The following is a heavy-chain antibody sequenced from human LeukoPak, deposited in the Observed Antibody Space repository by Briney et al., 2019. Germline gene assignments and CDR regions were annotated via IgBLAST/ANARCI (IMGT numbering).Heavy chain of an antibody. J-gene: IGHJ4*02. D-gene: IGHD6-6*01. V-gene: IGHV4-4*07. Sequence: SETLSLTCTVSGGSISGYYWSWIRQPAGKGLEWIGRIYTSGSTNYNPSLKSRVTMSVDTSKNQFSLKLSSVTAADTAVYYCARDQNGYSSSSSIDYWGQGTLVTVSS. CDR2: IYTSGST. CDR3: ARDQNGYSSSSSIDY. CDR1: GGSISGYY.